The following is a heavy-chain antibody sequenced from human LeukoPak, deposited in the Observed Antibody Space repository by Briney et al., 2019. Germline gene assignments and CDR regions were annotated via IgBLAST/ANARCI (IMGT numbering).Heavy chain of an antibody. V-gene: IGHV1-69*13. D-gene: IGHD3-22*01. J-gene: IGHJ3*02. CDR2: LIPIYGSA. CDR3: AGFFYDNSGDAFNI. Sequence: ASVKLSCKASGGGFTFTSHAISWVRQAPGQGLEWMGGLIPIYGSANYAQKFQGRVTITSAESTRTVYMELSSLRPEDSAVYYCAGFFYDNSGDAFNIWGQGTMVTVSS. CDR1: GGGFTFTSHA.